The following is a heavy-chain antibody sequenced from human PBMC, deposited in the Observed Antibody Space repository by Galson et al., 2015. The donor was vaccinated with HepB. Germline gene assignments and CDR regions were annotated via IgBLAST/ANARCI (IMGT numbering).Heavy chain of an antibody. J-gene: IGHJ6*02. CDR2: INWNGGST. D-gene: IGHD2-8*02. V-gene: IGHV3-20*04. CDR3: AREYHTGYYGMDV. CDR1: GFTFDDYG. Sequence: SLRLSCAASGFTFDDYGMSWVRQAPGKGLEWVSGINWNGGSTGYADSVKGRFTISRDNAKNTLYLQMNSLRAEDTAVYYCAREYHTGYYGMDVWGQGTTVTVSS.